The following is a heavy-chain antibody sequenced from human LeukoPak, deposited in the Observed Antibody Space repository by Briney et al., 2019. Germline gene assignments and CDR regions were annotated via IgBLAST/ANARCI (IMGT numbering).Heavy chain of an antibody. CDR3: ARDGGYSYGFFNYFDY. J-gene: IGHJ4*02. CDR2: ISSSSSYI. D-gene: IGHD5-18*01. V-gene: IGHV3-21*01. Sequence: PGGSLRLSCAASGFTFSSYSMNWVRQAPGKGLEWVSSISSSSSYIYYADSVKGRFTISRDNAKNSLYLQMNSLRAEDTAVYYCARDGGYSYGFFNYFDYWGQGTLVTVSS. CDR1: GFTFSSYS.